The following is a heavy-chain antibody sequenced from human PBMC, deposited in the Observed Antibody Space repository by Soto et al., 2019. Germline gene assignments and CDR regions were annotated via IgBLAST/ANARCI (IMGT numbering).Heavy chain of an antibody. V-gene: IGHV3-33*01. CDR2: IWYDGSNK. D-gene: IGHD6-19*01. CDR3: ARDGAVAGNYYYYGMDV. CDR1: GFTFSSYG. J-gene: IGHJ6*02. Sequence: QVQLVESGGGVVQPGRSLRLSCAASGFTFSSYGMHWVRQAPGKGLEWVAVIWYDGSNKYYADSVKGRFTISRDNSKNTLDLQMNSLRAEDTAVYYCARDGAVAGNYYYYGMDVWGQGTTVTVSS.